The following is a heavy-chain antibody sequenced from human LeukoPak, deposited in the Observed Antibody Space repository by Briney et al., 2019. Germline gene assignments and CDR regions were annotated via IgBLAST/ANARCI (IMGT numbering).Heavy chain of an antibody. CDR2: MNPNSGNT. CDR3: ARGLPSSKWELLRGWFDP. J-gene: IGHJ5*02. CDR1: GYTFTSYD. V-gene: IGHV1-8*01. Sequence: ASVKVSCKASGYTFTSYDINWVRQATGQGLEWMGWMNPNSGNTGYAQKFQGRVTMTRNTSISTAYMELSSLRSEDTAVYYCARGLPSSKWELLRGWFDPWGQGPLVTVSS. D-gene: IGHD1-26*01.